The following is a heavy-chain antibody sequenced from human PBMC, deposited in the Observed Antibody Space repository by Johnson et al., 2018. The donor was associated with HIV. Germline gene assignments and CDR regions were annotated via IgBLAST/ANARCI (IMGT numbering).Heavy chain of an antibody. CDR3: ARGGLLWFGHPAD. V-gene: IGHV3-30*02. CDR2: IRYDGSNK. Sequence: QVQLVESGGGVVQPGGSLRLSCAASGFTFSSYGMHWVRQAPGKGLEWVAFIRYDGSNKYYADSVKGRFTISRDNSKNTLYLQMNSLRAEDTAVYYCARGGLLWFGHPADWGQGTMVTVSS. D-gene: IGHD3-10*01. J-gene: IGHJ3*01. CDR1: GFTFSSYG.